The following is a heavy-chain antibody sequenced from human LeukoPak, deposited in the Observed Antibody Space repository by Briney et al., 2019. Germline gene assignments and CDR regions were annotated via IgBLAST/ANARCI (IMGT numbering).Heavy chain of an antibody. Sequence: SETLSLTYPVSGGSISSSIYNWGWIRQPPGKGLECIGSIYYSGSTDYNPSLKSRVTISVDTSRNQFSLKLSSVTAADTAVYYFSKTIAASISGFGPWGQGTLVTVSS. D-gene: IGHD6-13*01. CDR2: IYYSGST. J-gene: IGHJ5*02. CDR3: SKTIAASISGFGP. V-gene: IGHV4-39*01. CDR1: GGSISSSIYN.